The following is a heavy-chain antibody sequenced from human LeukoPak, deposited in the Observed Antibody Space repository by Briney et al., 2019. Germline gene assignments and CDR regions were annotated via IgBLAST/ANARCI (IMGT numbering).Heavy chain of an antibody. D-gene: IGHD5-24*01. CDR1: GYSFTSYW. Sequence: GESLKISCKGSGYSFTSYWIGWVRQMPGKGLEWMGTIYPGDSDTRYSPSFQGQVTISADKSISTAYLQWSSLKASDTAMYYCARREMATIGDFDYWGRGTLVTVSS. CDR2: IYPGDSDT. CDR3: ARREMATIGDFDY. V-gene: IGHV5-51*01. J-gene: IGHJ4*02.